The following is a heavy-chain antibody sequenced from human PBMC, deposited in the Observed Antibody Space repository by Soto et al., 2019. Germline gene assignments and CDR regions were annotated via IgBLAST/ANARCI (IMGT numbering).Heavy chain of an antibody. Sequence: QIQLVQPGAEVRKPGASVMVSCKASAYIFTSYGMSWVRQAPGQGLEWMGWITAYNGNTNYAQKVQGRITMTTDISTGTAYMELRSLTSDDTAVYYCARGGVGDTSGWFDPWGQGILVTVSS. V-gene: IGHV1-18*01. CDR2: ITAYNGNT. CDR1: AYIFTSYG. J-gene: IGHJ5*02. D-gene: IGHD1-26*01. CDR3: ARGGVGDTSGWFDP.